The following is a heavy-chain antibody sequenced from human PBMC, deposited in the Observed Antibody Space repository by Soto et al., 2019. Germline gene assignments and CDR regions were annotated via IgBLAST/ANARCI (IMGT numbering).Heavy chain of an antibody. Sequence: SETLSLTCAVHGGPFNGYHWTWIRQPPGEGLEWIGYIYYSGHTNYNPSLKSRVTISVDTSKNQFSLKLSSVTAADTAVYYCAREGGKRLYYMDVWGKGTTVTVSS. D-gene: IGHD3-3*01. CDR3: AREGGKRLYYMDV. V-gene: IGHV4-59*01. CDR2: IYYSGHT. CDR1: GGPFNGYH. J-gene: IGHJ6*03.